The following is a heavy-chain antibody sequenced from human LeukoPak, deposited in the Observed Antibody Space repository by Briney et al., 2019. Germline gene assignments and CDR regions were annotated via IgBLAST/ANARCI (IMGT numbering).Heavy chain of an antibody. J-gene: IGHJ5*02. CDR1: GFTFSSYA. V-gene: IGHV3-23*01. Sequence: GGSLRLSCAASGFTFSSYAMSWVRQAPGKGLEWVSAINGSGGSTYYADSVKGRFIISRDNSKNTLYLQMNSLRAEDTAVYYCAKTGGLQFDPWGQGTLVTVSS. CDR3: AKTGGLQFDP. CDR2: INGSGGST. D-gene: IGHD3-10*01.